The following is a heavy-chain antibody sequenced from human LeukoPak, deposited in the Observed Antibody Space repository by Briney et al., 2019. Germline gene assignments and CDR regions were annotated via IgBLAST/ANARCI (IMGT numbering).Heavy chain of an antibody. CDR1: GGSISSSSYY. D-gene: IGHD3-10*01. V-gene: IGHV4-39*01. Sequence: PSETLSLTCTVSGGSISSSSYYWGWIRQPPGKGLEWIGSIYYSGSTYYNPSLKSRVTISVDTSQNQFSLKLSSVTAADTAVYYCATTSILTMVRGVFDYWGQGTLVTVSS. CDR3: ATTSILTMVRGVFDY. CDR2: IYYSGST. J-gene: IGHJ4*02.